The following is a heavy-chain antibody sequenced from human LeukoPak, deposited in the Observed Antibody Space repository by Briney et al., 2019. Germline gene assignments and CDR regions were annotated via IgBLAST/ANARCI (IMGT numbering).Heavy chain of an antibody. CDR3: ARDVGYCSGGSCSFWFDP. D-gene: IGHD2-15*01. Sequence: PSETLSLTCAVSGGSISSYYWSWIRQPPGKGLEWIGYIYYSGSTNYNPSLKSRVTISVDTSKNQFSLKLSSVTAADTAVYYCARDVGYCSGGSCSFWFDPWGQGTLVTVSS. V-gene: IGHV4-59*01. CDR1: GGSISSYY. J-gene: IGHJ5*02. CDR2: IYYSGST.